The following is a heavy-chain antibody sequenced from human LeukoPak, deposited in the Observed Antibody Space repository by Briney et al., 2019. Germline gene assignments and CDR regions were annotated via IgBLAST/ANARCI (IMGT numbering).Heavy chain of an antibody. V-gene: IGHV4-4*02. CDR1: GGSISSTNW. D-gene: IGHD4-17*01. J-gene: IGHJ4*02. Sequence: SGTLSLTCGVSGGSISSTNWWSWVRQPPEQGLEWIGEISLSGVTNYNPSLKSRVTISVDTSKNQFSLKLNSVTAADTAFYYCASPTTVTTATEYWGRGTLVTVSS. CDR2: ISLSGVT. CDR3: ASPTTVTTATEY.